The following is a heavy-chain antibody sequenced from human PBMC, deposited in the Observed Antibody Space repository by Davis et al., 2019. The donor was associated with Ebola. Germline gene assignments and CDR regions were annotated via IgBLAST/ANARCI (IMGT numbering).Heavy chain of an antibody. CDR1: GFTFSSYW. J-gene: IGHJ4*02. D-gene: IGHD1-7*01. V-gene: IGHV3-30-3*01. CDR2: ISYDGSNK. Sequence: PGGSLRLSCAASGFTFSSYWMHWVRQAPGKGLEWVAVISYDGSNKYYADSVKGRFTISRDNSKNTLYLQMNSLRAEDTAVYYCATSRTRGTKLELPLYWGQGTLVTVSS. CDR3: ATSRTRGTKLELPLY.